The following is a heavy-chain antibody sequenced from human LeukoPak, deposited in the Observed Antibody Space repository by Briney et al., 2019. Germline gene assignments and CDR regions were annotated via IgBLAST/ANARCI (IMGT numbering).Heavy chain of an antibody. CDR1: GGSFSGYY. CDR2: IFYTGST. CDR3: ASSGYSRGWFDP. J-gene: IGHJ5*02. D-gene: IGHD6-13*01. Sequence: SETLSLTCAVYGGSFSGYYWSWIRQPPGKGLEWIGYIFYTGSTSYNPSLKSRVTISVDSSKNHFSLKLSSVTAADTAVYYCASSGYSRGWFDPWGQGTLVTVSS. V-gene: IGHV4-59*01.